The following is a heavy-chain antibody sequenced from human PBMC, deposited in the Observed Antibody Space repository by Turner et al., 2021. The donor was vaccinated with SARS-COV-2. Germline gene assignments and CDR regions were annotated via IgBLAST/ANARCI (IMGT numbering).Heavy chain of an antibody. D-gene: IGHD2-21*02. V-gene: IGHV1-24*01. Sequence: QVQLVQSGAEVKKPGASGKVSCKVSGYTLIELSMHWVRQAPGKGLEWMGGFDPEDAETIYAQKFQGRVTMTEDTSTDTAYMELSSLRSEDTAVYYCATGYAYCGGDCSIDYWGQGTLVTVSS. CDR1: GYTLIELS. CDR3: ATGYAYCGGDCSIDY. CDR2: FDPEDAET. J-gene: IGHJ4*02.